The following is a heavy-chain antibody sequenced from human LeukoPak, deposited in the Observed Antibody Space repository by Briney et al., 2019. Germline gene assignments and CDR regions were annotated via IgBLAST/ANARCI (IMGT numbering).Heavy chain of an antibody. CDR3: AKSPLSGTVGLDY. CDR2: ISGSGGST. D-gene: IGHD3-16*02. J-gene: IGHJ4*02. V-gene: IGHV3-23*01. CDR1: GFTFSSYA. Sequence: PGGSLRLSCAASGFTFSSYAMSWVRQAPGKGLEWVSAISGSGGSTYYTDSVKGRFAISRDNSKNTLTLLMNSLRAEDTALYYCAKSPLSGTVGLDYWGQGTLVTVSS.